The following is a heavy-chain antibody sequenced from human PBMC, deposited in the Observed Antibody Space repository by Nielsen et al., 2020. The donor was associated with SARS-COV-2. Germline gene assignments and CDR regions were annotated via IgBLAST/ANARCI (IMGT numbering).Heavy chain of an antibody. CDR2: IYATGNT. CDR3: AREALKELLWFGESSSYYGMDV. V-gene: IGHV4-4*07. Sequence: GSLRLSCAVYGGSFSGYYWSWIRQPAGKGLEWIGRIYATGNTNYNPSLKSRVTISVDRSKNQFSLKLSSVTAADTAVYYCAREALKELLWFGESSSYYGMDVWGQGTTVTVSS. CDR1: GGSFSGYY. J-gene: IGHJ6*02. D-gene: IGHD3-10*01.